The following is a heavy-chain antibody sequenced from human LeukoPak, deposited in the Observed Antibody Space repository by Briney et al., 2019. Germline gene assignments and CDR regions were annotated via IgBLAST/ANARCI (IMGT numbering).Heavy chain of an antibody. CDR1: GGSFSGYY. V-gene: IGHV4-34*01. CDR3: ARGLSYSSSWYAVGWFDP. D-gene: IGHD6-13*01. CDR2: INHSGST. Sequence: SETLSLTCAVYGGSFSGYYWSWIRQPPGKGLEWIGEINHSGSTNYNPSLKSRVTISVDTSKNQFSLKLSSVTAADTAVYYCARGLSYSSSWYAVGWFDPWGQGTPVTVSS. J-gene: IGHJ5*02.